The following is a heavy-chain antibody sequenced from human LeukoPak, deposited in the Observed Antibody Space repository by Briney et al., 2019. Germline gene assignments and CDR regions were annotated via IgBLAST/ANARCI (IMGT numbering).Heavy chain of an antibody. Sequence: PGRFLGIFCATSGFTFGDYGMHLVRQAPGKGLEWVSGISWNSGSIGYADSVKGRFTISRDNAKNSLYLQMNSLRVEDTALYYCAKDATYSSGWTDYWGQGTLVTVSS. D-gene: IGHD6-19*01. CDR3: AKDATYSSGWTDY. J-gene: IGHJ4*02. V-gene: IGHV3-9*01. CDR2: ISWNSGSI. CDR1: GFTFGDYG.